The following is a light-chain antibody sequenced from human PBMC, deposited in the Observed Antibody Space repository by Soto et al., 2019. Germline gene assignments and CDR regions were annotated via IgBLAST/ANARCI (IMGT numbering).Light chain of an antibody. Sequence: QPVLTQSPSASASLGASVKLTCTLSSGHSSYAIAWHQQQPEKGPRYLMKLSSDGSHSKGDGIPDRFSGSSSGAERYLTISRLQSEDEADYYCQTWDTRARVEFGGGTKMTVL. CDR2: LSSDGSH. J-gene: IGLJ2*01. CDR1: SGHSSYA. CDR3: QTWDTRARVE. V-gene: IGLV4-69*01.